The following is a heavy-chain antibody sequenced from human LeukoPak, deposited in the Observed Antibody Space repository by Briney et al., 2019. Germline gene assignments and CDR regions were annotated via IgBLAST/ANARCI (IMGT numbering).Heavy chain of an antibody. D-gene: IGHD1-14*01. CDR1: GFTFSSSG. CDR2: ISYDGGRK. J-gene: IGHJ4*02. Sequence: GRSLRLSCAASGFTFSSSGMHWVRQAPGKGLAWVSFISYDGGRKCYADSVKGRFTISRDNSKDTLYLQMNSLTADDTAVYYCAKDRSTTWAFDYWGPGTLVTVSS. CDR3: AKDRSTTWAFDY. V-gene: IGHV3-30*18.